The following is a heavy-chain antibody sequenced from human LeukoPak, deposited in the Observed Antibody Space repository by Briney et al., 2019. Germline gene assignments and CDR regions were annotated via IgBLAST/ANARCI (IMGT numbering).Heavy chain of an antibody. J-gene: IGHJ4*02. D-gene: IGHD5-12*01. CDR2: IYSGGST. CDR1: GFTVSSNY. V-gene: IGHV3-53*01. CDR3: AAGDSSGYGVDY. Sequence: GGSLRLSCAAPGFTVSSNYMSWVRQAPGKGLEWVSVIYSGGSTYYADSVKGRFTISRDNSKNTLYLQMNSLRAEDTAVYYCAAGDSSGYGVDYWGQGTLVTVSS.